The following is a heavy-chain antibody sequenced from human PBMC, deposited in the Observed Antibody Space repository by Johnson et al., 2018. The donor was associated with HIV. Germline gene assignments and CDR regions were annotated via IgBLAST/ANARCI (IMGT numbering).Heavy chain of an antibody. Sequence: VQLVESGGGLVKPGGSLRLSCAASGFTFDDYGMSWVRQAPGKGLEWVSGINWNGGSTGYADSVKGRFPISRDNAKNSLYLQMNSLRAEDTALYYCARDLVDAVIVVFGAFDIWGQGTMVTVSS. J-gene: IGHJ3*02. D-gene: IGHD3-22*01. CDR1: GFTFDDYG. V-gene: IGHV3-20*04. CDR3: ARDLVDAVIVVFGAFDI. CDR2: INWNGGST.